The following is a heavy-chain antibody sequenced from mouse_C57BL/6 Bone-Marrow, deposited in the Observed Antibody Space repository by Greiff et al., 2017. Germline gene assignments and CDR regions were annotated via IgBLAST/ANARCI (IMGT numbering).Heavy chain of an antibody. D-gene: IGHD2-12*01. CDR2: IDPETGGT. CDR1: GYTFTDYE. Sequence: QVRLQQSGAELVRPGASVTLSCKASGYTFTDYEMHWVKQTPVHGLEWIGAIDPETGGTAYNQKFKGKAILTADKSSSTAYMELRSLTSEDSAVYYCTRPYYNDFDYWGQGTTLTVSS. J-gene: IGHJ2*01. CDR3: TRPYYNDFDY. V-gene: IGHV1-15*01.